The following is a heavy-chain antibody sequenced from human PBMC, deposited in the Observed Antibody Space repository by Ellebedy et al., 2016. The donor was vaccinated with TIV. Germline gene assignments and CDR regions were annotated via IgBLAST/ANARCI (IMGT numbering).Heavy chain of an antibody. CDR2: IWYDGSNE. CDR3: ARRGDYDWYPDF. V-gene: IGHV3-33*01. CDR1: GFTFNSYG. J-gene: IGHJ4*02. D-gene: IGHD3-9*01. Sequence: GGSLRLXCAASGFTFNSYGMHWVRQAPGKGLEWVAVIWYDGSNEDYADSVKGRFTISRDSSKSTLYLQMNSLRVEDTAMYYCARRGDYDWYPDFWGQGALVTVSS.